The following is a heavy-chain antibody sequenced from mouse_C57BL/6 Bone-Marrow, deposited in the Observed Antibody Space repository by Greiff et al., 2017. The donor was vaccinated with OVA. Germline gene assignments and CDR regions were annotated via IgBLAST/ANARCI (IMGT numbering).Heavy chain of an antibody. CDR3: ARINYWYFDV. Sequence: EVMLVESGGGLVKPGGSLKLSCAASGFTFSDYGMHWVRQAPEKGLEWVAYISSGSSTIYYADTVKGRFTFSRDNAKNTLFLQMTSLRSEDTAMYYCARINYWYFDVWGTGTTVTVSS. V-gene: IGHV5-17*01. CDR1: GFTFSDYG. CDR2: ISSGSSTI. J-gene: IGHJ1*03.